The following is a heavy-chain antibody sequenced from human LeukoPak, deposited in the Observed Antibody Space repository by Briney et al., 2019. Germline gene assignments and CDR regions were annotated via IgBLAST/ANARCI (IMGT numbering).Heavy chain of an antibody. D-gene: IGHD1-26*01. CDR1: GYTFSNYD. J-gene: IGHJ4*02. CDR3: ARTSGSTPFDY. CDR2: ISAYNGDT. Sequence: ASVRVSCKTSGYTFSNYDIYWVRQAPGQGLECMGWISAYNGDTRYAQILQGRVTMTTDTSTSTAYMELRSLRSDDTAVYYCARTSGSTPFDYWGQGTLVTVSS. V-gene: IGHV1-18*01.